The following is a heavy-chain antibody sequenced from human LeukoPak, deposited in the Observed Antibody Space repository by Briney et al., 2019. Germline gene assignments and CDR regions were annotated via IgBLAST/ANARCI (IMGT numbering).Heavy chain of an antibody. CDR1: GGTFNNYA. CDR3: ARIMEYCSSTSCYYGMDV. V-gene: IGHV1-69*13. Sequence: SVKVSCKTSGGTFNNYAINWVRQAPGQGLEWMGGIIPLFRTANYAQNFRGRVTITADESTRTAYMELSSLRSEDTAVYYCARIMEYCSSTSCYYGMDVWGQGTAVTVSS. J-gene: IGHJ6*02. D-gene: IGHD2-2*01. CDR2: IIPLFRTA.